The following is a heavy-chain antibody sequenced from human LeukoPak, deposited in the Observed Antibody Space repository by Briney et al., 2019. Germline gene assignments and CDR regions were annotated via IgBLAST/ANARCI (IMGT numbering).Heavy chain of an antibody. D-gene: IGHD4-17*01. V-gene: IGHV3-43D*03. Sequence: GGSLRLSCAASGFTFDDYAMHWVRQAPGKGLEWVSLITWDGGSTYYADSVKGRFTISRDNSKNSLYLQMNSLRAEDTAVYYCAKEAMSPDYGDYGADYYYYYYMDVWGKGTTVTISS. J-gene: IGHJ6*03. CDR3: AKEAMSPDYGDYGADYYYYYYMDV. CDR1: GFTFDDYA. CDR2: ITWDGGST.